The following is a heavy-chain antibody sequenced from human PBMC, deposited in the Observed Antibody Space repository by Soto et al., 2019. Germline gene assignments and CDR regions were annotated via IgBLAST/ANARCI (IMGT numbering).Heavy chain of an antibody. V-gene: IGHV4-34*01. J-gene: IGHJ6*03. CDR3: ARALNYYYYYYMDV. CDR2: INHSGST. CDR1: GGSFSGYY. Sequence: SETLSLTCAVYGGSFSGYYWSWIRQPPGKGLEWIGEINHSGSTNYNPSLKSRVTISVDTSKNQFSLKLSSVTAADTAVYYCARALNYYYYYYMDVWGKGTTVTVSS.